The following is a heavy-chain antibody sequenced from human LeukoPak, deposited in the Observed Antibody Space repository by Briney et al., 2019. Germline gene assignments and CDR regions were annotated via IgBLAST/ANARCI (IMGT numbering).Heavy chain of an antibody. V-gene: IGHV4-39*01. D-gene: IGHD4-17*01. CDR1: GGSISSSSYY. J-gene: IGHJ4*02. CDR3: ARRVYGDHYFDY. CDR2: IYYSGST. Sequence: PSETLSLTCTVSGGSISSSSYYWGWIRQPPGKGLEWIGGIYYSGSTYYNPSLKSRVTISVDTSKNQFSLKLSSVTAADTAVYYCARRVYGDHYFDYWGQGTLVTVSS.